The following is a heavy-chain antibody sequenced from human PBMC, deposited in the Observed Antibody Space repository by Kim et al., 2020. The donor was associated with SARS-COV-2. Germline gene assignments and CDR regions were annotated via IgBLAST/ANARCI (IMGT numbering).Heavy chain of an antibody. D-gene: IGHD1-26*01. J-gene: IGHJ4*02. Sequence: SVKVSCKASGCTFSSYAISWVRQAPGQGLEWMGWIIPTFGTANYAQKFQGRVTITADESTSTAYMELSSLRSEDTAVYYCARSSGSYHFDYWGQRTLVTVSS. CDR1: GCTFSSYA. V-gene: IGHV1-69*13. CDR2: IIPTFGTA. CDR3: ARSSGSYHFDY.